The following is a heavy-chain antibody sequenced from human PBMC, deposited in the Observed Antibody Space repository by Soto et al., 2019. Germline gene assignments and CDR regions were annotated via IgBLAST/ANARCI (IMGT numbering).Heavy chain of an antibody. Sequence: QVQLVESGGGVVQPGRSLRLYCAASGFTFSRNGMHWVRQAPGKGLEWVAVISHDGSNKYYAESVKGRFTISRDNSKNTLYLQMNSLRAEDTAVYYCAKDRSSSWSFDYWGQGTLVTVSS. CDR3: AKDRSSSWSFDY. J-gene: IGHJ4*02. CDR1: GFTFSRNG. D-gene: IGHD6-13*01. CDR2: ISHDGSNK. V-gene: IGHV3-30*18.